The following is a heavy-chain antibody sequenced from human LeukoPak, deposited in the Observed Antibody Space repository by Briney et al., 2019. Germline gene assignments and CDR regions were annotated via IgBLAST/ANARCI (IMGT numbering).Heavy chain of an antibody. V-gene: IGHV3-23*01. CDR1: GFTFSSYA. CDR3: AKDVVVSTGSPGYSSGWYGY. D-gene: IGHD6-19*01. CDR2: INGNGGST. J-gene: IGHJ4*02. Sequence: GGSLRLSCAASGFTFSSYAMSWVRQAPGKGLEWVSAINGNGGSTYYADSVKGRFPISRDNPKNTLYLQENSLRAEDTAIYYCAKDVVVSTGSPGYSSGWYGYWGQGTLVTVSS.